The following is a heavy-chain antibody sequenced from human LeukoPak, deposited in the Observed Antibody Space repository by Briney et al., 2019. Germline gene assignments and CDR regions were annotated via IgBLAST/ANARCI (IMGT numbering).Heavy chain of an antibody. CDR2: ISWNSGSI. CDR3: AKGSYSCGWGYFQH. J-gene: IGHJ1*01. Sequence: GRSLRLSCAASGFTFDDYAMHWVRQAPGKGLEWVSGISWNSGSIGYADSVKGRFTISRDNAKNSLYLQMNSLRAEDMALYYCAKGSYSCGWGYFQHWGQGTLVTVSS. CDR1: GFTFDDYA. V-gene: IGHV3-9*03. D-gene: IGHD6-19*01.